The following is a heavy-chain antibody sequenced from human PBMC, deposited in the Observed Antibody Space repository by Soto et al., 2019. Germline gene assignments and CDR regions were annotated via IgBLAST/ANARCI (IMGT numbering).Heavy chain of an antibody. CDR2: ISPSGDTT. V-gene: IGHV3-23*01. D-gene: IGHD4-4*01. CDR3: ARDKLGNFGFDP. CDR1: GFTFTAYD. J-gene: IGHJ5*02. Sequence: GGSLRLSCATSGFTFTAYDLTWVRQAPGKGLDWVSGISPSGDTTYYADSVKGRFTISRDNSKTVLYLQMNSLRAEDTAVYYCARDKLGNFGFDPWGQGTLVTVSS.